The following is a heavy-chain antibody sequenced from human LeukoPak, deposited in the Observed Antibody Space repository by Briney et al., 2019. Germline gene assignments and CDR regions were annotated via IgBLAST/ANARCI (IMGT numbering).Heavy chain of an antibody. Sequence: GASVKVSCKASVYTFTAYFIHWVRQAPGQGLEWMGWISPNSGVTNYAQKFQGRVTMTGDTSISTAYMELSRLRSDDTAVYYCARNYGSNSKYFDYWGQGTLVTVSS. CDR1: VYTFTAYF. CDR2: ISPNSGVT. V-gene: IGHV1-2*02. CDR3: ARNYGSNSKYFDY. J-gene: IGHJ4*02. D-gene: IGHD4-23*01.